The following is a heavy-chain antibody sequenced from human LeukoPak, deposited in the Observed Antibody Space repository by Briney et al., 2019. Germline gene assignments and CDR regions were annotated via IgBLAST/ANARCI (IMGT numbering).Heavy chain of an antibody. CDR3: ARDPDSSGPGVYFDY. V-gene: IGHV3-21*01. CDR2: ISSSSSYI. Sequence: GGSLRLSCAASGFTFSSYSMNWVRQAPGKGLEWVSSISSSSSYIYYADSVKGRFTISRYNAKNSLYLQMNSLRAEDTAVYYCARDPDSSGPGVYFDYWGQGTLVTVSS. J-gene: IGHJ4*02. D-gene: IGHD3-22*01. CDR1: GFTFSSYS.